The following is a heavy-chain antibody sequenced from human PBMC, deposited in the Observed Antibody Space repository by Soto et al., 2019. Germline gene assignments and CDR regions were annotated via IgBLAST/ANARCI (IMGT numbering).Heavy chain of an antibody. D-gene: IGHD3-10*01. CDR3: AKDMENGYNPYYYYGMDV. J-gene: IGHJ6*02. CDR2: ISWNSVSI. CDR1: GFNFNDYG. V-gene: IGHV3-9*01. Sequence: AGGSLRLSCAASGFNFNDYGMHWVRQAPGKGLEWVSSISWNSVSIGYADSVKGRFTISRDNAKNSLYLQMNTLRAGDTALYYCAKDMENGYNPYYYYGMDVWGQGTTVTVSS.